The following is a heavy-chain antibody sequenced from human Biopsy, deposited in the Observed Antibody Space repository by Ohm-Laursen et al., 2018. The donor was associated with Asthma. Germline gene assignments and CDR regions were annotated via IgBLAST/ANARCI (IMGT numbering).Heavy chain of an antibody. CDR1: GYTFNSAG. V-gene: IGHV1-18*01. CDR2: ISVYNGNT. Sequence: SVKVSCKTSGYTFNSAGITWARQAPRQGLEWMGWISVYNGNTKVAQKLQDRVTMITDTSTSTAYMELRSLRSDDTAVYFCARAVDYSHYYGIDVWGQGTTVTVS. D-gene: IGHD3-10*01. CDR3: ARAVDYSHYYGIDV. J-gene: IGHJ6*02.